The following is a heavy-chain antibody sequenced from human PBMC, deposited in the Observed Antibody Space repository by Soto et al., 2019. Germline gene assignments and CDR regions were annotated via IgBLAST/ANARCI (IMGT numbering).Heavy chain of an antibody. CDR1: GFTFSSYG. CDR3: ARDVLAAAGSNWFDP. Sequence: GGSLRLSCAASGFTFSSYGMHWVRQAPGKGLEWVAVIWYDGSNKYYADSVKGRFTISRDNSKNTLYLQMNSLRAEDTAVYYCARDVLAAAGSNWFDPWGQGTLVTVSS. D-gene: IGHD6-13*01. J-gene: IGHJ5*02. V-gene: IGHV3-33*01. CDR2: IWYDGSNK.